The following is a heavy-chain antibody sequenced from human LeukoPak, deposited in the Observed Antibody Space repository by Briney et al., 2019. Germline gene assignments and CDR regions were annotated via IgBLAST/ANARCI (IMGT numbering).Heavy chain of an antibody. D-gene: IGHD3-22*01. CDR1: GGSFSGSY. J-gene: IGHJ4*02. V-gene: IGHV4-34*01. CDR2: IHPSGIT. CDR3: SRGYDNEKSAY. Sequence: SETLSLTCAVYGGSFSGSYRSWIRQPPGKGLEWIGKIHPSGITNYNPSLKSRVSISIDTSKNQFSLSLTSVTAADTAVYYCSRGYDNEKSAYWGQGTLVTVSS.